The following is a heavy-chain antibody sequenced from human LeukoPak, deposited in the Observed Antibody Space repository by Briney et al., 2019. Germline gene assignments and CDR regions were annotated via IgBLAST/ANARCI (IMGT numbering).Heavy chain of an antibody. V-gene: IGHV3-15*01. D-gene: IGHD2-21*01. CDR3: AKEGGGDWD. Sequence: GGSLRLSCAASGFTFSNAWMSWVRQAPGKGLEWVGRIKSKTDGGTTDYAAPVKGRFTISRDDSKNTLFLQMNSLRAEDTAVYYCAKEGGGDWDWGQGTLVTVSS. CDR1: GFTFSNAW. CDR2: IKSKTDGGTT. J-gene: IGHJ4*02.